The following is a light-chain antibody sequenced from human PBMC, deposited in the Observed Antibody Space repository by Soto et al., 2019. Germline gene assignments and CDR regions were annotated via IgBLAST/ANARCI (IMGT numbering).Light chain of an antibody. J-gene: IGKJ1*01. V-gene: IGKV4-1*01. CDR1: QSGLYSSNNKNY. Sequence: DIVMTQSPDSLAVSLGERATINCKSSQSGLYSSNNKNYLAWYQQKPGQPPKLLIYWSSTRESGVPDRFSGSGSGTDFALTISSLRAEDVAVYYCQQYYSTPWTFGQGTKVEIK. CDR3: QQYYSTPWT. CDR2: WSS.